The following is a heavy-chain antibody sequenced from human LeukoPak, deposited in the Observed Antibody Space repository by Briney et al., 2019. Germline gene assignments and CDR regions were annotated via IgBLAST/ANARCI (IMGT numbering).Heavy chain of an antibody. CDR1: GYSFTRYW. J-gene: IGHJ3*01. V-gene: IGHV5-51*01. Sequence: GESLKISCKGSGYSFTRYWIAWVRQMPGKGLECMGFIYPGDSDTRYSPSFQGQVTISADKSISTAYLQWSSLKASDTAMFYCARQFHSSDAFDVWGQGTMVTVSS. CDR3: ARQFHSSDAFDV. CDR2: IYPGDSDT. D-gene: IGHD2-21*01.